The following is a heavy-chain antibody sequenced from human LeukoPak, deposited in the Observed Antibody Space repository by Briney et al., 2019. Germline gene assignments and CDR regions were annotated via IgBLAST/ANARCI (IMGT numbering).Heavy chain of an antibody. D-gene: IGHD1-26*01. CDR3: ASQDLVGATYAH. J-gene: IGHJ4*02. Sequence: GGSLRLSCAASGFTFGSYSMNWVRQAPGKGLEWVSYISSSSSTIYYADSVKGRFTISRDNAKNSLYLQMNSLRAEDTAVYYCASQDLVGATYAHWGQGTLVTVSS. CDR2: ISSSSSTI. V-gene: IGHV3-48*01. CDR1: GFTFGSYS.